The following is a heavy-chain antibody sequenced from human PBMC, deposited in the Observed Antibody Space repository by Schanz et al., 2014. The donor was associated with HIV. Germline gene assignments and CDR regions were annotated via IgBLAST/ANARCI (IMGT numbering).Heavy chain of an antibody. CDR1: GGTLSNYG. D-gene: IGHD6-19*01. CDR3: AKLILGLAGVDY. Sequence: QVQLVQSGAEVKKPGSSVKVSCKASGGTLSNYGISWVRQAPGQGLEWMGGIIRIFGSANYAPKFQDKVTITADESTSTAYMELSSLRSEDTAVYYCAKLILGLAGVDYWGQGTLVTVSS. CDR2: IIRIFGSA. V-gene: IGHV1-69*01. J-gene: IGHJ4*02.